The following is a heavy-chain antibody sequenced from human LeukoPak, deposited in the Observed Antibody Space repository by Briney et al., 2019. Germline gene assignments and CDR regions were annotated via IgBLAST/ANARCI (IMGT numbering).Heavy chain of an antibody. CDR1: GFTFSSYG. Sequence: GGPLRLSCAASGFTFSSYGMHWVRQAPGKGLEWVAFIRYDGSNKYYADSVKGRFTISRDNSKNTLYLQMNSLRAEDTAVYYCAKQAGYSSSPRFDPWGQGTLVTVSS. J-gene: IGHJ5*02. V-gene: IGHV3-30*02. CDR3: AKQAGYSSSPRFDP. CDR2: IRYDGSNK. D-gene: IGHD6-13*01.